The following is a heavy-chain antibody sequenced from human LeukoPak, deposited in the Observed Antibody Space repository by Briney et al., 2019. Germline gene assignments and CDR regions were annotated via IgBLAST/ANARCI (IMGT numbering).Heavy chain of an antibody. J-gene: IGHJ6*02. D-gene: IGHD3-10*01. Sequence: QAGGSLRLSCAASGFTFSSYWMSWVRQAPGRGLEWVANIKQDGSEKYYVDSVKGRFTISRDNAKNSLYLQMNSLRAEDTAVYYCNYYGSGSVLLNYYGMDVWGQGTTVTVSS. V-gene: IGHV3-7*03. CDR3: NYYGSGSVLLNYYGMDV. CDR1: GFTFSSYW. CDR2: IKQDGSEK.